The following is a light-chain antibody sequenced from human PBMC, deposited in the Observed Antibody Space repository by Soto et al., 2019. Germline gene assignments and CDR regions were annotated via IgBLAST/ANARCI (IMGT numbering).Light chain of an antibody. CDR1: QSISSY. CDR2: AAS. CDR3: QQSYSTPVT. J-gene: IGKJ5*01. V-gene: IGKV1-39*01. Sequence: DIQMTQSPSSLSASVGDRATITCRASQSISSYLNWYQQKPGKAPKLLIYAASSLQSGVPSRFSGSASGTDFTLTISSLQPEDSAIYYCQQSYSTPVTFGQGTRLEIK.